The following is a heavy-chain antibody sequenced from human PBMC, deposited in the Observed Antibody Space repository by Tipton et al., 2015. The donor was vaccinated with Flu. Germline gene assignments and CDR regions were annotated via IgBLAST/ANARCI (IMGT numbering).Heavy chain of an antibody. Sequence: TLSLTCNVSGGSLSSFYWSWIRQPAGKGLEWIGRMYTTGTTKYNPSLKSRVTMSIDTSKKQFSLRLSSVTAADTAVYYCGRIFAYNIDSWGKGTLVIVSS. CDR3: GRIFAYNIDS. CDR2: MYTTGTT. V-gene: IGHV4-4*07. CDR1: GGSLSSFY. D-gene: IGHD3-3*01. J-gene: IGHJ5*01.